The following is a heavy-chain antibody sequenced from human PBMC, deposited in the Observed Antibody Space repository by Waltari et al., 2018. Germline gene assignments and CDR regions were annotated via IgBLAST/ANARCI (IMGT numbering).Heavy chain of an antibody. CDR3: ADSDSGSWQYFFNS. CDR1: GSVRGHY. V-gene: IGHV4-4*07. Sequence: GSVRGHYWSWIRQPAGKGLEWIGRVYSTGAANYNPSLGRRATISVDTTKKQVSLMLTSVTAADTAMYFCADSDSGSWQYFFNSWGPGALVTVSS. J-gene: IGHJ4*02. CDR2: VYSTGAA. D-gene: IGHD6-19*01.